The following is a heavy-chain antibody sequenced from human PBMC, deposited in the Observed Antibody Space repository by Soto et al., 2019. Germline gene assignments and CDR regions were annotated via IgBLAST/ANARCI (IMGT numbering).Heavy chain of an antibody. CDR3: ARDGRSGYDYYYYYGMDV. CDR2: ISSNSSYI. D-gene: IGHD5-12*01. Sequence: VGSLRLSCAASGFTFSSYSMSWVRQAPGXGLEWVSSISSNSSYIYYADSVKGRFTISRDNAKNSLYLQMNSLRAEDTAVYYCARDGRSGYDYYYYYGMDVWGQGTTVTVSS. J-gene: IGHJ6*02. CDR1: GFTFSSYS. V-gene: IGHV3-21*01.